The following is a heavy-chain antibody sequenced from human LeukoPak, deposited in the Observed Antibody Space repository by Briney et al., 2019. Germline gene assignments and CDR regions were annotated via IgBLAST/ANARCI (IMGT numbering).Heavy chain of an antibody. CDR2: IIPLFGTP. Sequence: SVKVSCKASGGTFISYTSSWVRQAPGQGVEWMGGIIPLFGTPDFAQKFQDRLTITADKSTSTAYMELSSLRSEDTAVYYCASAPLRCSGGSCYEMDVWGKGTTVNVSS. CDR3: ASAPLRCSGGSCYEMDV. V-gene: IGHV1-69*06. CDR1: GGTFISYT. D-gene: IGHD2-15*01. J-gene: IGHJ6*04.